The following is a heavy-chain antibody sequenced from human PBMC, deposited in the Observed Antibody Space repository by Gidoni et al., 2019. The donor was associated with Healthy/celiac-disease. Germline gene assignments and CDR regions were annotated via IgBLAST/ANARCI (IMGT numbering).Heavy chain of an antibody. V-gene: IGHV3-53*01. Sequence: EVQLVESGGGLIQPGGSLRLSCAASAFTVSSNYMSWVRQAPGKGLEWVSVIYSGGSTYYADSVKGRFTISRDNSKNTLYLQMNSLRAEDTAVYYCARGADDSSGYFDYWGQGTLVTVSS. CDR3: ARGADDSSGYFDY. D-gene: IGHD3-22*01. J-gene: IGHJ4*02. CDR2: IYSGGST. CDR1: AFTVSSNY.